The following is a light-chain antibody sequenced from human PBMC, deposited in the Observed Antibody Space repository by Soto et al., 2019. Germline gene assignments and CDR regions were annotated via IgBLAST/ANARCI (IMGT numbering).Light chain of an antibody. CDR1: QSVSSSY. V-gene: IGKV3-20*01. CDR2: GAS. J-gene: IGKJ1*01. CDR3: QLSGFSPWP. Sequence: ESMLRQSPGTQSLSPGERAPLSCRASQSVSSSYLAWYQQKPGQAPRLLIYGASSRATGIPDRFSGSGSGTDFTLTISRLEPEDFTLYYCQLSGFSPWPFCHVAKV.